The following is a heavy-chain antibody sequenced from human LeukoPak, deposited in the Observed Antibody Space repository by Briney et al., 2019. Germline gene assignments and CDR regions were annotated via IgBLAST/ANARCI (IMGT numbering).Heavy chain of an antibody. CDR1: GGSISSSNW. CDR3: ARDRGIAVAGPPDY. Sequence: SETLSLTCAVSGGSISSSNWWSWVRQPPGKGLEWIGEIYHSGSTYYNPSLKSRVTISVDTSKNQFSLKLSSVTAADTAVYYCARDRGIAVAGPPDYWGQGTLVTVSS. CDR2: IYHSGST. V-gene: IGHV4-4*02. D-gene: IGHD6-19*01. J-gene: IGHJ4*02.